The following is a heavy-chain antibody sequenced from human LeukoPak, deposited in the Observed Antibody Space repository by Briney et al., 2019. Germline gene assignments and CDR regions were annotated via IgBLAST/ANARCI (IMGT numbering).Heavy chain of an antibody. CDR1: GGSISSSSYY. V-gene: IGHV4-39*01. CDR2: IYYSGST. J-gene: IGHJ4*02. CDR3: SVLRYFDWLYY. D-gene: IGHD3-9*01. Sequence: SETLSLTCTVSGGSISSSSYYWGWIRQPPGKGLEWIGSIYYSGSTYYNPSLKSRVAISVDTSKNQFSLKLSSVTAADTAVHYCSVLRYFDWLYYWGQGTLVTVSS.